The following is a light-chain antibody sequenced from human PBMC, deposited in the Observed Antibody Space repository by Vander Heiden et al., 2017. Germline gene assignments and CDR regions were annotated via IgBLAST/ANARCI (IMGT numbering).Light chain of an antibody. CDR3: CSYAGSSTLE. CDR1: SSDVGSYNL. J-gene: IGLJ3*02. CDR2: EGS. V-gene: IGLV2-23*01. Sequence: QSALTQPASVSGSPGQSITISCTGTSSDVGSYNLFSWYQQHPGKAPKLMIYEGSKRPSGVSNRFSGSKSGNTASLTISGLQAEDEADYYCCSYAGSSTLEFGGGTKLTVL.